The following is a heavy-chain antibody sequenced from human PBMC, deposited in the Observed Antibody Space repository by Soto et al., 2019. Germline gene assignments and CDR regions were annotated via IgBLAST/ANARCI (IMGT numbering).Heavy chain of an antibody. J-gene: IGHJ6*02. CDR1: GGTFSSYS. Sequence: SVKVSCKASGGTFSSYSISWVRQAPGQGLEWMGGIIPIFGTANYAQKFQGRVTITADESTSTAYMELSSLRSEDTAVYYCARDMVRGVTNYGMDVWGQGTTVTVSS. CDR2: IIPIFGTA. D-gene: IGHD3-10*01. V-gene: IGHV1-69*13. CDR3: ARDMVRGVTNYGMDV.